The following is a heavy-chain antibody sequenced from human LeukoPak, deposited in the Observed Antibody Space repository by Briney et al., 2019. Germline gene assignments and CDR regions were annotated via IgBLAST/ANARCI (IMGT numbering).Heavy chain of an antibody. CDR1: GGSFSGYH. CDR2: INQSGNS. D-gene: IGHD2-15*01. V-gene: IGHV4-34*01. Sequence: SETLSLTCAVYGGSFSGYHWTWIRQSPGKGLEWIGEINQSGNSNYNPSLKSRVTISVDTSKNQFSLKLSSVTAADTAVYYCAKNKGYCSGGSCYWFDPWGQGTLVTVSS. CDR3: AKNKGYCSGGSCYWFDP. J-gene: IGHJ5*02.